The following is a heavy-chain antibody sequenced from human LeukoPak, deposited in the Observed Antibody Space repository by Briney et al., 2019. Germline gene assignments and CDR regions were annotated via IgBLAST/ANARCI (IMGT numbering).Heavy chain of an antibody. CDR3: ARSERLRWMVRGVQFDY. J-gene: IGHJ4*02. Sequence: SVTLSLTCTVSGGSISSYYWCWIRQPPGKGLELIGYIYYSGSTNYNPSLKSRVTISVDTSKNQFSLKLSSVTAADTAVYYCARSERLRWMVRGVQFDYWGQGTPVTVSS. CDR2: IYYSGST. V-gene: IGHV4-59*01. D-gene: IGHD3-10*01. CDR1: GGSISSYY.